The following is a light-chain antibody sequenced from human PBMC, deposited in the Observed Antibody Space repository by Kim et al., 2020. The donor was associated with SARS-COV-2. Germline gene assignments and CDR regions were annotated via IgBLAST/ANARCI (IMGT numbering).Light chain of an antibody. Sequence: QSALTQPPSASGSPGQSVTISCTGTSRDIGSYNYVSWYQQHPGKAPKLMIYEVFKRPSGVPDRFSGSKSGNTASLTVSGLQAEDEADYYCSSYAGSNNFNVFGTGTKVTVL. V-gene: IGLV2-8*01. CDR1: SRDIGSYNY. CDR3: SSYAGSNNFNV. J-gene: IGLJ1*01. CDR2: EVF.